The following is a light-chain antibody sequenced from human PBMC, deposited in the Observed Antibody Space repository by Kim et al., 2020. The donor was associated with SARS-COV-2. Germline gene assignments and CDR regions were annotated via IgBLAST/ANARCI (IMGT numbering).Light chain of an antibody. J-gene: IGKJ3*01. CDR3: QKFDSAPPT. V-gene: IGKV1-27*01. Sequence: ASVGDRVTITCRASQGIKDYLAWYQHKPGKIPRLLIYAASTLQSGVPSRFSGSGYGREFTLTISSLQPEDVGTYYCQKFDSAPPTFGPGTKVDIK. CDR2: AAS. CDR1: QGIKDY.